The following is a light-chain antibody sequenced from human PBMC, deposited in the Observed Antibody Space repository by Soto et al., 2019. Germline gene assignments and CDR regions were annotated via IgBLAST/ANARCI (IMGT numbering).Light chain of an antibody. CDR3: SSYAGRNNLV. Sequence: QSVLTQPPSASGSPGQSVTISCTGTSSDLGGYNYVSWYQQHPGKAPKLMIYEVSKRPSGVPDRFSGSKSGNTASLTVSGLQADDEADYYCSSYAGRNNLVFGGGTKLTVL. CDR1: SSDLGGYNY. CDR2: EVS. J-gene: IGLJ2*01. V-gene: IGLV2-8*01.